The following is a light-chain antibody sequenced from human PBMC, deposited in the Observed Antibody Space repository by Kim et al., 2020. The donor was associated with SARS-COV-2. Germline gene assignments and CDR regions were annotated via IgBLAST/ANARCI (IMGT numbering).Light chain of an antibody. CDR2: ATS. Sequence: IHLTQSPSSLSASVGDRVTITCRASQGVGSYLAWFQQKPGQAPQLLIYATSTLQSGVPSRFSGSGSGTDFTLTISSLQPEDFATYYCQQSNGFPWTFGQGTKVDIK. J-gene: IGKJ1*01. CDR1: QGVGSY. CDR3: QQSNGFPWT. V-gene: IGKV1-9*01.